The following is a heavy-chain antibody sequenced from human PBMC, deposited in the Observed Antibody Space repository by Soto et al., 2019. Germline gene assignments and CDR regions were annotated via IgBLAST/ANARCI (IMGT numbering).Heavy chain of an antibody. CDR2: ISYDGSNK. D-gene: IGHD6-13*01. CDR1: GFTFSSYV. V-gene: IGHV3-30-3*01. CDR3: ASECSSTKLDS. Sequence: QVQLVESGGGVVQPGRSLRLSCAASGFTFSSYVMHWVRQALGKGLEWVAVISYDGSNKYYADSVKGRYTISRDNSKKPLYLQMNSLRAEDTAVYYCASECSSTKLDSWGQGTLVTVSS. J-gene: IGHJ4*02.